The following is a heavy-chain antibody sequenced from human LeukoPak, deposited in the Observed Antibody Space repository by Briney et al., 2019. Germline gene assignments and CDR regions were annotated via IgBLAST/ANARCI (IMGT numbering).Heavy chain of an antibody. CDR3: AREIGSSDY. J-gene: IGHJ4*02. Sequence: SETLSLTCAVYGGSFSGYYWSWIRQPPGKGLEWIGEINHSGSTNYNPPLKSRVTISVDTSKNQFSLKLSSVTAADTAVYYCAREIGSSDYWGQGTLVTVSS. V-gene: IGHV4-34*01. D-gene: IGHD3-22*01. CDR1: GGSFSGYY. CDR2: INHSGST.